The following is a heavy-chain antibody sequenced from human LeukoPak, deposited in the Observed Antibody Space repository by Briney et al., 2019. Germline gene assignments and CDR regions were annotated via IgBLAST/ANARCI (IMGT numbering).Heavy chain of an antibody. V-gene: IGHV4-38-2*02. D-gene: IGHD3-22*01. J-gene: IGHJ4*02. CDR2: ISHSGSS. Sequence: SETLSLTCAVSGYSISSGYFWAWIRPPPGKGLEWIGNISHSGSSYSKPSLKSRVIISVDTSNNQFSLKLTSVTAADTATYYCARDGYYYDGSFEYWGQGIRVAVSS. CDR3: ARDGYYYDGSFEY. CDR1: GYSISSGYF.